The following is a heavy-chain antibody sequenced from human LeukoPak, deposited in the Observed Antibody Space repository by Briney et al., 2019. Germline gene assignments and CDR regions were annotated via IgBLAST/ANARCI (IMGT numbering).Heavy chain of an antibody. CDR1: GYTFTGYY. Sequence: ASVKVSCKASGYTFTGYYMHWVRQAPGQGLEWMGWINPNSGGTNYAQKFQGRVTMTRDTSISTAYMELSRLRSDDTAVYYCATHSIAAVGFDYWGQGTLVTVSS. D-gene: IGHD6-13*01. J-gene: IGHJ4*02. V-gene: IGHV1-2*02. CDR3: ATHSIAAVGFDY. CDR2: INPNSGGT.